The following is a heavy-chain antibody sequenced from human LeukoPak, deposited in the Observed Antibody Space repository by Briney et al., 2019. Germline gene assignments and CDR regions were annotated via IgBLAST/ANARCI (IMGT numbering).Heavy chain of an antibody. Sequence: SETLSLTCTVSGGSISSSSYFWGWVRQPPGKGLEFIGVIYYNGNAYYNPSLKSRVTMSIDTSNNLFSLNLPSVTAADTAFYYCARLSRITMVRGALPGLYNWFDPWGQGTLVTVSS. J-gene: IGHJ5*02. CDR1: GGSISSSSYF. V-gene: IGHV4-39*07. CDR2: IYYNGNA. D-gene: IGHD3-10*01. CDR3: ARLSRITMVRGALPGLYNWFDP.